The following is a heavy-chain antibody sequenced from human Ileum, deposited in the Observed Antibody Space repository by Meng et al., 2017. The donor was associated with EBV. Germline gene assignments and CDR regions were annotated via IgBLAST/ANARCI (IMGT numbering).Heavy chain of an antibody. CDR1: GDSVSGSDW. CDR3: ARSSPIVRGLDY. V-gene: IGHV4-4*02. J-gene: IGHJ4*02. D-gene: IGHD3-10*01. Sequence: GPLLGPGPGLVKPSGTLSLTCAVSGDSVSGSDWWSWVRQPPGKGLEWIGEVYHDGATNYHPSLKSRVTISLDKSKNEVNLHLNSLTAADTAVYFCARSSPIVRGLDYWGQGTLVTVSS. CDR2: VYHDGAT.